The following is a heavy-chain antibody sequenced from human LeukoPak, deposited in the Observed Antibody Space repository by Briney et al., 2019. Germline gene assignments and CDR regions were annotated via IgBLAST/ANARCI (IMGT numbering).Heavy chain of an antibody. J-gene: IGHJ4*02. Sequence: SETLSLTCTVSGYSISSGYYWGWIRQPPGKGLEWIGSIYHSGSTYYNPSLKSRVTISVDTSKNQFSLKLSSVTAADTAVYYCPRAGYYTFDYWGQGTLVTVSS. V-gene: IGHV4-38-2*02. CDR3: PRAGYYTFDY. CDR1: GYSISSGYY. D-gene: IGHD3/OR15-3a*01. CDR2: IYHSGST.